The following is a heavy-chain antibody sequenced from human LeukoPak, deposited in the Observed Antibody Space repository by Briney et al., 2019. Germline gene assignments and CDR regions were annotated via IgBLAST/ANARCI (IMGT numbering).Heavy chain of an antibody. CDR2: IIPIFGIA. Sequence: GASVKVSCKASGGTFSSYAISWVRQAPGQGLEWMGRIIPIFGIANYAQKFQGRVTITADKSTSTAYMELSSLRSEDTAVYYCARSPDYYDSSGYYLYYFDYWGQGTLSPSPQ. V-gene: IGHV1-69*04. CDR1: GGTFSSYA. D-gene: IGHD3-22*01. CDR3: ARSPDYYDSSGYYLYYFDY. J-gene: IGHJ4*02.